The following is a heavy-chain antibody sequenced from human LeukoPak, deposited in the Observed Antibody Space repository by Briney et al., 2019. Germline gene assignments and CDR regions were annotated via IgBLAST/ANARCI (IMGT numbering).Heavy chain of an antibody. J-gene: IGHJ4*02. V-gene: IGHV3-48*01. Sequence: GGSLRLSCAASGFTFSRDSMNWVRQAPGKGLEWVSYINGGGSPIYYADSVRGRFTISRDNAKNSLYLQMNSLRAKDTAVYYCVREMVYYYGSGSYPDYWGQGTLVTVSS. CDR2: INGGGSPI. CDR3: VREMVYYYGSGSYPDY. CDR1: GFTFSRDS. D-gene: IGHD3-10*01.